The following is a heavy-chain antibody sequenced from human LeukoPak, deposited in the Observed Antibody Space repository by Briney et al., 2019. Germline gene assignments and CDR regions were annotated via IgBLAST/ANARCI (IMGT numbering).Heavy chain of an antibody. Sequence: SETLSLTCTVSGGSISSYYWSWIRQPPGKGLEWIGYIYYGGSTNYNPSLKSRVTISVDTSKNQFSLKLSSVTAADTAVYYCARQLGDSSGYYYDYFDYWGQGTLVTVSS. V-gene: IGHV4-59*08. J-gene: IGHJ4*02. CDR3: ARQLGDSSGYYYDYFDY. D-gene: IGHD3-22*01. CDR1: GGSISSYY. CDR2: IYYGGST.